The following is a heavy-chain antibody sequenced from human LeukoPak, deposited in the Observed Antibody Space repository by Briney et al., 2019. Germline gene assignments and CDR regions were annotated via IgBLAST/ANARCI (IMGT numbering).Heavy chain of an antibody. CDR1: GYTFTGYY. CDR2: INPNSGGT. D-gene: IGHD6-13*01. Sequence: ASVKVSCKASGYTFTGYYMHWVRQAPGQGLEWMGRINPNSGGTNYAQKFHGRVTMTRDTSISTAYMELSRLRSDDTAVYYCARERSSSWYGPFDYWGQGTLVTVSS. V-gene: IGHV1-2*06. CDR3: ARERSSSWYGPFDY. J-gene: IGHJ4*02.